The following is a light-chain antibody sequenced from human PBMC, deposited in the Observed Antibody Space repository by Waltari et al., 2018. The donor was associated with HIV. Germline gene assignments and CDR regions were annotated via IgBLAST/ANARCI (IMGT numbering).Light chain of an antibody. CDR1: HRIDSD. CDR2: GAS. CDR3: QQFNVWPQT. Sequence: MVMPQSPASLSVSLGESVTLSCRASHRIDSDLAWYQYKPGQAPRLLIFGASTRDPGVSGKFSGSGSGTDFTLTISSLESEDCAIYYCQQFNVWPQTFGQGTRLEVK. V-gene: IGKV3-15*01. J-gene: IGKJ2*01.